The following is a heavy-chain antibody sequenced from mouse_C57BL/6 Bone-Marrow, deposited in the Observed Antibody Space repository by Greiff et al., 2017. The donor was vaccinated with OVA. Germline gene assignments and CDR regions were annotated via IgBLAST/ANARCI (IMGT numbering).Heavy chain of an antibody. CDR3: ARGKVTYAMDY. CDR1: GYTFTSYW. D-gene: IGHD2-1*01. Sequence: QVQLQQPGAELVKPGASVKLSCKASGYTFTSYWMHWVKQRPGQGLEWIGMIHPNSGRTNYNEKFKSKATLTVDKSSSTAYMQLSSLTSEDSAVYYCARGKVTYAMDYWGQGTSVTVSS. CDR2: IHPNSGRT. J-gene: IGHJ4*01. V-gene: IGHV1-64*01.